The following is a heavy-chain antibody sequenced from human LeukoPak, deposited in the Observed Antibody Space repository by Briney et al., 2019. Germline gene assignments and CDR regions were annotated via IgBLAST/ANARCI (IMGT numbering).Heavy chain of an antibody. D-gene: IGHD1-7*01. J-gene: IGHJ4*02. CDR2: VYYSGSS. CDR3: ARGNSLGLDY. V-gene: IGHV4-59*01. Sequence: SETLSLTCTVSGGSISSYYWSWIRQPPGKGLEWIGYVYYSGSSNSNPSLESRVTISVDTSKNQFSLRLSSVTAADPAVYYCARGNSLGLDYWGQGTLVIVSS. CDR1: GGSISSYY.